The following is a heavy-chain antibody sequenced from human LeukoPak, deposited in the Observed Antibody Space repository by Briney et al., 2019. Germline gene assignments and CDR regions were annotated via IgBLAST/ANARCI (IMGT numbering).Heavy chain of an antibody. V-gene: IGHV3-7*04. CDR2: IKPDGSVR. CDR1: GFTFSANW. CDR3: ARDTGPLSFGDQ. D-gene: IGHD3-10*01. Sequence: PGGSLRLSCAASGFTFSANWMTWVRQAPGRGLEWVANIKPDGSVRYYLDSVKGRFTISRDNAKSSLYLQMNSLRVEGTAVYYCARDTGPLSFGDQGGQGTLVTVSS. J-gene: IGHJ4*02.